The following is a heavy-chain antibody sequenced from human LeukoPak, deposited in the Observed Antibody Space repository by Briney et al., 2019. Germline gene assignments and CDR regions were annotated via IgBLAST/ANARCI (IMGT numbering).Heavy chain of an antibody. D-gene: IGHD6-19*01. V-gene: IGHV3-53*01. CDR3: ARAYRSGWVYYFDY. J-gene: IGHJ4*02. CDR2: IYSGGST. CDR1: GFTVSSNY. Sequence: GGSLRLSCAASGFTVSSNYMNWVRQAPGKGLEWVSVIYSGGSTYHADSVKGRFTISRDNSKNTLYLQMNSLRAEDTAVYYCARAYRSGWVYYFDYWGQGTLVTVSS.